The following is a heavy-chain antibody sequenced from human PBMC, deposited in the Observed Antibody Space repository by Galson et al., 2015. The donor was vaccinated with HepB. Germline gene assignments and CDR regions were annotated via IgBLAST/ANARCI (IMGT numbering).Heavy chain of an antibody. J-gene: IGHJ4*02. CDR2: IYIGGST. CDR3: ARARADSSGYYPDYFDY. CDR1: GFTVSSNY. D-gene: IGHD3-22*01. V-gene: IGHV3-53*04. Sequence: SLRLSCAASGFTVSSNYMSWVRQAPGKGLEWVSVIYIGGSTYYADSVRGRFTISRHNSKNALYLQMNSLRAEDTAVYYCARARADSSGYYPDYFDYWGQGTLATVSS.